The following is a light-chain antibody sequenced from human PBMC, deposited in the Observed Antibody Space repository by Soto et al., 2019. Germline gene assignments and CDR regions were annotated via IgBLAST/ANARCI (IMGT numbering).Light chain of an antibody. CDR3: QQYDTGRT. Sequence: EIVMTQSPATLSVSPGERATLSCRASQSISFNLAWYQQRPGQAPRFLIYGASLRATGIPARFSGSGSGTEFTLTISSLQSEDFAVYYCQQYDTGRTFRQGTKVEVK. CDR2: GAS. V-gene: IGKV3-15*01. CDR1: QSISFN. J-gene: IGKJ1*01.